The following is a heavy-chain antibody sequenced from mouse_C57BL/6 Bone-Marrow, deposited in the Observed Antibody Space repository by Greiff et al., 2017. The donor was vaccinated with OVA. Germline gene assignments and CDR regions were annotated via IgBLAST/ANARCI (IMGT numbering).Heavy chain of an antibody. J-gene: IGHJ4*01. D-gene: IGHD1-1*01. CDR2: IWTGGGT. Sequence: VQLQQSGPGLVAPSQSLSITCTVSGFSLTSYAISWVRQPPGKGLEWLGVIWTGGGTNYNSALKSRLSISKDNSKSQVFLKMNSLQTDDTARYYCARNSGSSYDYAMDYWGQGTSVTVSS. V-gene: IGHV2-9-1*01. CDR3: ARNSGSSYDYAMDY. CDR1: GFSLTSYA.